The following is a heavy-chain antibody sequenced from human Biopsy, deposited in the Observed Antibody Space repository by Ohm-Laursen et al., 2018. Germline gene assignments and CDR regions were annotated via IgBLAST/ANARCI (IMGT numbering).Heavy chain of an antibody. CDR2: IYYTGHT. V-gene: IGHV4-59*01. CDR3: ARAYYYGAGSFYSPWMEV. J-gene: IGHJ6*02. D-gene: IGHD3-10*01. CDR1: GGSIKSYY. Sequence: GTLSLTCTVSGGSIKSYYWNWIRQSPGKGLEWIGFIYYTGHTNYNPSLKSRATISVDTSKNQFSLKVISVTAADTAVYYCARAYYYGAGSFYSPWMEVWGQGTTVSVS.